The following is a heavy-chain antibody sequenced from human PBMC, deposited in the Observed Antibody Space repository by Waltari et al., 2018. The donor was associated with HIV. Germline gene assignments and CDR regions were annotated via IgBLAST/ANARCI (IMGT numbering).Heavy chain of an antibody. CDR3: ASDTPDAYYYDTSGYWS. D-gene: IGHD3-22*01. V-gene: IGHV1-2*02. Sequence: QVQLVQSGAEVKKPGASVKVSCKASGYTFTGYYMHWVRQAPGQGLEWMGWINPNVGGTNYAQKSQGRVTMTRDTSMGAAYMELRRLRSDDTAVYYCASDTPDAYYYDTSGYWSWGQGTLVTVSS. CDR1: GYTFTGYY. J-gene: IGHJ5*02. CDR2: INPNVGGT.